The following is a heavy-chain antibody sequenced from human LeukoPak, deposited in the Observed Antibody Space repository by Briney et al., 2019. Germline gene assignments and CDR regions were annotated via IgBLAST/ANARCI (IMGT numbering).Heavy chain of an antibody. CDR1: GYTFTGYY. Sequence: GASVKVSCKASGYTFTGYYMHWVRQAPGQGLEWMGWINPNSGGTNYAQKFQGRVTMTRDTSISTAYMELSRLRSDDTAVYYCATDCSSTSCYLFDLWGQGTLVTVSS. D-gene: IGHD2-2*01. CDR2: INPNSGGT. J-gene: IGHJ5*02. CDR3: ATDCSSTSCYLFDL. V-gene: IGHV1-2*02.